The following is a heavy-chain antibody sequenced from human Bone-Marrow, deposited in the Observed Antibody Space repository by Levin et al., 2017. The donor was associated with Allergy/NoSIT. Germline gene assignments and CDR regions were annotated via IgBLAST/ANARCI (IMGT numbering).Heavy chain of an antibody. CDR3: ARDGGGFTQLDY. D-gene: IGHD2-2*01. Sequence: PGGSLRLSCAASGFTFSIYAMHWVRQAPGKGLEWVAVILYDGSNKYYADSVKGRFTISRDNSKNTLYLQMNSLRAEDTAVYYCARDGGGFTQLDYWGQGTLVTVSS. V-gene: IGHV3-30-3*01. CDR1: GFTFSIYA. CDR2: ILYDGSNK. J-gene: IGHJ4*02.